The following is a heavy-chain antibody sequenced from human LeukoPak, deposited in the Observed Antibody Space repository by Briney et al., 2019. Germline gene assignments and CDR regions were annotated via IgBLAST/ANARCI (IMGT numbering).Heavy chain of an antibody. D-gene: IGHD2-15*01. CDR3: ATTWTVVVAATESLDY. CDR2: ISSSGSTI. CDR1: GFTFSDYY. Sequence: GGSLRLSCAASGFTFSDYYMSWIRQAPGKGLEWVSYISSSGSTIYYADSVKGRFTISRDNAKNSLYLQMNSLRAEDTAVYYCATTWTVVVAATESLDYWGQGTLVTVSS. J-gene: IGHJ4*02. V-gene: IGHV3-11*01.